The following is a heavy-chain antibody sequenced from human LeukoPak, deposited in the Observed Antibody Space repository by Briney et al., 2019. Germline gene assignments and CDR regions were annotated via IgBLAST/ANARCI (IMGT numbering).Heavy chain of an antibody. V-gene: IGHV4-30-2*02. J-gene: IGHJ3*02. CDR3: ATFPPYYDILTGADAFDI. CDR1: GGSISSGGYS. D-gene: IGHD3-9*01. CDR2: IYHSGST. Sequence: SQTLSLTCAVSGGSISSGGYSWSWIRQPPGKGLEWIGYIYHSGSTYYNPSLKSRVTISVDRSKNQFSLKLSSVTAADTAVYYCATFPPYYDILTGADAFDIWGQGTMVTVSS.